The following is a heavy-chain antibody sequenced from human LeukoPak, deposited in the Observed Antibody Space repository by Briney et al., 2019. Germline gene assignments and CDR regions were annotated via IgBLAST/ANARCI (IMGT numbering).Heavy chain of an antibody. V-gene: IGHV6-1*01. CDR1: GDDVSTNNVA. CDR2: TYYRSKWSN. Sequence: SQTLSLTCAISGDDVSTNNVAWNWIRQSPSRGLEWLGRTYYRSKWSNDYAVSVKSRITINPDTSKYQFSLQLNSVTPDDTALYYCARGRYSGFDLWGQGTMVTVSS. D-gene: IGHD2-15*01. CDR3: ARGRYSGFDL. J-gene: IGHJ3*01.